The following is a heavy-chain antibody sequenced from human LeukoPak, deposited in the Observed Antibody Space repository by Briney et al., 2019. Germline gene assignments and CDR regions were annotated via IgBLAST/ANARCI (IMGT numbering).Heavy chain of an antibody. Sequence: GGSLRLSCAASGFTFNSYGMHWVRQAPGKGLEWVAFIRFDGSYKSYSDSVKGRFNISRDNSKNTLDLQMDRLRIEDTAIYYCARGGVAAAGTDYWGQGTLVTVSS. CDR2: IRFDGSYK. V-gene: IGHV3-30*02. CDR1: GFTFNSYG. CDR3: ARGGVAAAGTDY. D-gene: IGHD6-13*01. J-gene: IGHJ4*02.